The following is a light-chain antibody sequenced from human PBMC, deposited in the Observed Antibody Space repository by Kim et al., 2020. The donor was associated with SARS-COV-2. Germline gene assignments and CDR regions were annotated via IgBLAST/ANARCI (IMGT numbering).Light chain of an antibody. Sequence: PGQTARITCSGDALPKQYAYWYQQKPGQAPVLVIYKDIERPSGIPERFSGSSSGTTVTLTISGVQAEDEADYYCQSADSSGTSWVFGGGTKLTVL. J-gene: IGLJ3*02. CDR2: KDI. CDR3: QSADSSGTSWV. V-gene: IGLV3-25*03. CDR1: ALPKQY.